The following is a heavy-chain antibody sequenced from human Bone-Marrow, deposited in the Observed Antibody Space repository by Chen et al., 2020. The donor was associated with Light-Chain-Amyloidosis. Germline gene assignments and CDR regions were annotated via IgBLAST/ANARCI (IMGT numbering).Heavy chain of an antibody. CDR2: IYYSGST. J-gene: IGHJ5*02. Sequence: QLQLQESGPGMVKPSGTLSLTCAVSGGSISGTNSWTWVRQPPGKGLEWMGEIYYSGSTSYNPSLKSRITILVDKSKNQFSLRLTSVTAADTAVYYWARGYFGLGSPGWLDPWGPGTLVTVSS. D-gene: IGHD3-9*01. CDR1: GGSISGTNS. CDR3: ARGYFGLGSPGWLDP. V-gene: IGHV4-4*02.